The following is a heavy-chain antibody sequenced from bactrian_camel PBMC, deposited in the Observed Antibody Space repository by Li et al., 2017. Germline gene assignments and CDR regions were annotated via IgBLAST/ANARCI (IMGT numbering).Heavy chain of an antibody. CDR1: GYLYATYK. J-gene: IGHJ4*01. CDR3: AARRSQTLVTRPFAEYSYNH. CDR2: IDSDGDD. Sequence: QLVESGGGSVEAGGSLRLSCAASGYLYATYKMGWFRQRPGERSEGIASIDSDGDDSYADSVKGRFTISHDSAKNMWYLQMNSLKPEDTAMYYCAARRSQTLVTRPFAEYSYNHWGQGTQVTVS. V-gene: IGHV3S53*01. D-gene: IGHD2*01.